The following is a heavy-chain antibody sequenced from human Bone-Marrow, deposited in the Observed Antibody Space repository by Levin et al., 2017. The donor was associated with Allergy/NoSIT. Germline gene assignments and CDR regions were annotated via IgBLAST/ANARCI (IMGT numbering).Heavy chain of an antibody. D-gene: IGHD3-10*01. CDR2: IDWDDDK. CDR3: ARISGSRYYFDY. J-gene: IGHJ4*02. CDR1: GFSLSTTGMC. Sequence: SGPTLVKPTQTLTLTCTFSGFSLSTTGMCVSWIRQPPGKALEWLARIDWDDDKYYSTSLKTRLTISKDTSKNQVVLTMTNMDPVDTATYYCARISGSRYYFDYWGQGTLVTVSS. V-gene: IGHV2-70*11.